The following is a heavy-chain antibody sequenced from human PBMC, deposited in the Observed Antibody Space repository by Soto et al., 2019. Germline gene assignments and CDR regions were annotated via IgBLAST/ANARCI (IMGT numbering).Heavy chain of an antibody. V-gene: IGHV1-58*01. CDR1: GFTFSSSA. CDR2: IVVGSGKT. Sequence: GASVKVSCKASGFTFSSSAVQWVRQARGQRLEWIGWIVVGSGKTNYAQKFQERVTITRDMSTSTAYMELSSLRSEDTAVYYCAADSKGYYYYAMDVWGQGTTVTVSS. J-gene: IGHJ6*02. CDR3: AADSKGYYYYAMDV.